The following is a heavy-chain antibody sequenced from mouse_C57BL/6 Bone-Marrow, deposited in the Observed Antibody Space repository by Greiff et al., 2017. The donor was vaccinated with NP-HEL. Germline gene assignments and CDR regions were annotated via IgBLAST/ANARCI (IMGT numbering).Heavy chain of an antibody. CDR3: AREGFITTVVEDY. V-gene: IGHV5-4*01. Sequence: EVMLVESGGGLVKPGGSLKLSCAASGFTFSSYAMSWVRQTPEKRLEWVATISDGGSYTYYPDNVKGRFTISRDNAKNNLYLQMSHLKSEDTAMYYCAREGFITTVVEDYWGQGTTLTVSS. J-gene: IGHJ2*01. D-gene: IGHD1-1*01. CDR1: GFTFSSYA. CDR2: ISDGGSYT.